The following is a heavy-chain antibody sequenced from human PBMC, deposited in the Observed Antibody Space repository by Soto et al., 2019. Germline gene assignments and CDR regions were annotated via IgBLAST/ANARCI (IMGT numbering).Heavy chain of an antibody. CDR1: GFIFRSYA. Sequence: QVQLVESGGGVVQPGRSLRLSCAASGFIFRSYAMHWVRQAPGKGLEWVAFISDDGSSKYYADSVKGRFTISRDNSKNTLYLQMNSLSAEDTAVYYCTRADLTVTLSVFDPWGQGTLVTVSS. CDR2: ISDDGSSK. CDR3: TRADLTVTLSVFDP. D-gene: IGHD4-17*01. J-gene: IGHJ5*02. V-gene: IGHV3-30-3*01.